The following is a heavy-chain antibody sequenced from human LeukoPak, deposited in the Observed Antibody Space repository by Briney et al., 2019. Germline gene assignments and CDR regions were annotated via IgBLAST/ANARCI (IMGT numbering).Heavy chain of an antibody. CDR3: ARDWAIVATDYYYYYGMDV. Sequence: PSQTLSLTCTVSGGSISSGGYYWSWIRQHPGKGLEWIGYIYYSGSTYYNPSLKSRVTISVDTSKNQFSLKLSSVTAADTAVYYCARDWAIVATDYYYYYGMDVWGQGTTVTVSS. CDR1: GGSISSGGYY. D-gene: IGHD5-12*01. J-gene: IGHJ6*02. V-gene: IGHV4-31*03. CDR2: IYYSGST.